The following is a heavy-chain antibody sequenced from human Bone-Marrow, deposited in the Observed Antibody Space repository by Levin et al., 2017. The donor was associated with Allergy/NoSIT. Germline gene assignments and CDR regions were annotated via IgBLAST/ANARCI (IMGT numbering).Heavy chain of an antibody. CDR1: GFTFSSYW. Sequence: GGSLRLSCAASGFTFSSYWMSWVRQAPGKGLEWVANIKQDGSEKYYVDSVKGRFTISRDNAKNSLYLQMNSLRAEDTAVYYCAREGTVDYGDFYYYYYGMDVWGQGTTVTVSS. CDR3: AREGTVDYGDFYYYYYGMDV. CDR2: IKQDGSEK. V-gene: IGHV3-7*01. D-gene: IGHD4-17*01. J-gene: IGHJ6*02.